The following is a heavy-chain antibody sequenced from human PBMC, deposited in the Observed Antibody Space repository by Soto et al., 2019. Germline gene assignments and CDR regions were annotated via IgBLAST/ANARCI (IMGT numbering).Heavy chain of an antibody. CDR2: VYHSGST. D-gene: IGHD5-18*01. Sequence: SETLSLTCAVSGGSVNSGGYSWNWIRQPPGKGLEWIGHVYHSGSTYYNPSLKSRVTISIDRSKNQFSLRLTSVTAADTAVYYCAREKWIQLWSVYYYYGMDCWCQGTTVTVSS. J-gene: IGHJ6*02. CDR1: GGSVNSGGYS. V-gene: IGHV4-30-2*01. CDR3: AREKWIQLWSVYYYYGMDC.